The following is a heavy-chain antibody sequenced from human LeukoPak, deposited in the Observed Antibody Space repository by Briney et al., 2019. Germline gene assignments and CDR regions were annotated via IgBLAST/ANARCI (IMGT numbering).Heavy chain of an antibody. J-gene: IGHJ4*02. V-gene: IGHV3-9*01. D-gene: IGHD2-8*01. CDR2: IHPNNGGV. Sequence: GGSLRLSCVTSGFTFERYVMHWMRLAPGEGLECVSSIHPNNGGVGYAASVKGRFAISRDNARNSLYLEMTSLRPEDTAVYYCVKDAPNGSVDFWGRGTLVTVSS. CDR3: VKDAPNGSVDF. CDR1: GFTFERYV.